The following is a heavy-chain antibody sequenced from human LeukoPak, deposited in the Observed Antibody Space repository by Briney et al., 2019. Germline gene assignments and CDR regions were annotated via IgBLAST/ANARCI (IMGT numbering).Heavy chain of an antibody. CDR2: IYYSGST. V-gene: IGHV4-30-4*01. J-gene: IGHJ5*02. CDR3: ARIDIVVVPAQIGGWFDP. Sequence: PSETLSLTCTVSGGSISSGDYYWSWIRQPPGKGLEWIGYIYYSGSTYYNLSLKSRVTISVDTSKNQFSLKLSSVTAADTAVYYCARIDIVVVPAQIGGWFDPWGQGTLVTVSS. CDR1: GGSISSGDYY. D-gene: IGHD2-2*01.